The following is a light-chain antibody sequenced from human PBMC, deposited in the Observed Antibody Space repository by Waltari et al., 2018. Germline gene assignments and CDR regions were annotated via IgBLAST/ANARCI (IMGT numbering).Light chain of an antibody. CDR2: AAS. CDR3: QNHERLPAA. CDR1: QSISNY. Sequence: VLTQSPGTLSLSPGETATISSRASQSISNYLVWYQQRPGHAPRPLIYAASTRATGVPDRFSGSGYGTDFTLTISRLEPEDFAVYYCQNHERLPAAFGQGTKVEIK. V-gene: IGKV3-20*01. J-gene: IGKJ1*01.